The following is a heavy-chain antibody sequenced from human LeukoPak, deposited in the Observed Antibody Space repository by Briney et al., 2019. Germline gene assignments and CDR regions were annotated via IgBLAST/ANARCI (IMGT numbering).Heavy chain of an antibody. V-gene: IGHV3-30*02. Sequence: PGGSLRLSCAASGFTFSSYGIHWVRQAPGKGLEWVAFIRYDGSNKYYADSVKGRFTISRDNSKNTLYLQMNSLRAEDTAVYYCAKQVTIFENWFDPWGQGTLVTVSS. CDR2: IRYDGSNK. D-gene: IGHD3-3*01. CDR1: GFTFSSYG. J-gene: IGHJ5*02. CDR3: AKQVTIFENWFDP.